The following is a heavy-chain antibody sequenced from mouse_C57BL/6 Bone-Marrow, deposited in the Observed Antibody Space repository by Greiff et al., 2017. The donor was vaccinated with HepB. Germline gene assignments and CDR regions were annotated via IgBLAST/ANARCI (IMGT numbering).Heavy chain of an antibody. CDR2: IFPGSGST. V-gene: IGHV1-75*01. Sequence: VKLMESGPELVKPGASVKISCKASGYTFTDYYINWVKQRPGQGLEWIGWIFPGSGSTYYNEKFKGKATLTVDKSSSTAYMLLSSLTSEDSAVYFCARGGELWSYWYFDVWGTGTTVTVSS. CDR3: ARGGELWSYWYFDV. CDR1: GYTFTDYY. D-gene: IGHD1-1*02. J-gene: IGHJ1*03.